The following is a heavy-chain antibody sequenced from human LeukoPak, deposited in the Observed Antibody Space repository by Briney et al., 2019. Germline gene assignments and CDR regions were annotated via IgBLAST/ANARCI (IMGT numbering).Heavy chain of an antibody. CDR2: INPNSGGT. D-gene: IGHD3-22*01. CDR1: GYTFTGYY. V-gene: IGHV1-2*02. CDR3: AREGYYDSSGYYPVDY. Sequence: ASVKVSCKASGYTFTGYYMHWVRQAPGQGLEWMGWINPNSGGTNYAQKFQGRVTMTRDTSISTAYMELSRLRSDDTAVYYCAREGYYDSSGYYPVDYWGQGTPVTVSS. J-gene: IGHJ4*02.